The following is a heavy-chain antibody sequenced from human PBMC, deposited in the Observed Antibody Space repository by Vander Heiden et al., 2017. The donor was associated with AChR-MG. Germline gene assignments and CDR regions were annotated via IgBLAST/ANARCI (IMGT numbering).Heavy chain of an antibody. CDR3: ARGPLHYGSGSYSLDY. J-gene: IGHJ4*02. CDR2: INHSGST. D-gene: IGHD3-10*01. CDR1: GGSFSGYY. V-gene: IGHV4-34*01. Sequence: QVQLQQWGAGLLKPSETLSLTCAVYGGSFSGYYWGWIRQPPGKGLEWIGEINHSGSTNYNPSLKSRVTISVDTSKNQFSLKLSSVTAADTAVYYCARGPLHYGSGSYSLDYWGQGTLVTVSS.